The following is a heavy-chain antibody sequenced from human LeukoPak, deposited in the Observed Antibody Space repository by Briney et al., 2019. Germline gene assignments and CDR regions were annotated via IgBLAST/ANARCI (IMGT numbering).Heavy chain of an antibody. D-gene: IGHD2-15*01. Sequence: SETLSLTCAVSGGSISSPNWWSWVRQPPGKGLEWIGEIYHSGMTNYKTSLKSRVTISVDESKNRFSLKLSSVTAADTAVYYCARDLVENSRGHDFWGQGILVIVSS. CDR1: GGSISSPNW. CDR2: IYHSGMT. CDR3: ARDLVENSRGHDF. V-gene: IGHV4-4*02. J-gene: IGHJ4*02.